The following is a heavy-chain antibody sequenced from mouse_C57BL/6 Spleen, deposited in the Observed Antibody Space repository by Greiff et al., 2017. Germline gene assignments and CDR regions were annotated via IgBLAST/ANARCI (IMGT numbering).Heavy chain of an antibody. CDR3: ARGWS. Sequence: QVQLQQPGAELVRPGSSVKLSCKASGYTFTSYWMDWVKQRPGQGLEWIGNISPSDSETHYNQKFKGKATVTVAKSSSTAYMQLSSLASEDSAVYYCARGWSWGTGTTVTVSS. J-gene: IGHJ1*03. CDR2: ISPSDSET. V-gene: IGHV1-61*01. CDR1: GYTFTSYW. D-gene: IGHD1-1*02.